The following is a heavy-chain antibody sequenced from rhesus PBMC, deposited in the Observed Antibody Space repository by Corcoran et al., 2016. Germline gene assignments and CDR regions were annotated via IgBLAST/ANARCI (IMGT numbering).Heavy chain of an antibody. J-gene: IGHJ1*01. CDR1: GCTFSSTR. V-gene: IGHV3-46*02. Sequence: EVQLVESGGGLVQPGGSLRLSGKASGCTFSSTRINWIRQSPGKRLEWVADIKYDGSAKYYVDSVTGRFTISRDNAKNSLYLQMSSLRAEDTAVYYCVSVKLGYFEFWRQGALVTVSS. CDR2: IKYDGSAK. CDR3: VSVKLGYFEF.